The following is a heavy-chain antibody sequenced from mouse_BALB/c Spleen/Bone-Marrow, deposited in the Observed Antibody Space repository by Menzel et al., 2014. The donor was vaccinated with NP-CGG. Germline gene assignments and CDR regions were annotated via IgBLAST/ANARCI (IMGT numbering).Heavy chain of an antibody. CDR3: ARAGYGSSYDWFAY. D-gene: IGHD1-1*01. CDR1: GYTFXDYA. Sequence: QVQLKESGPELVRPGVSVKISCKGSGYTFXDYAMYWVKQSHAKSLEWIGVISTYSGNTNYNQKFKGKATMTVDKSSSTAYMELARLTSEDSAIYYCARAGYGSSYDWFAYWGQGTLVTVSA. V-gene: IGHV1-67*01. CDR2: ISTYSGNT. J-gene: IGHJ3*01.